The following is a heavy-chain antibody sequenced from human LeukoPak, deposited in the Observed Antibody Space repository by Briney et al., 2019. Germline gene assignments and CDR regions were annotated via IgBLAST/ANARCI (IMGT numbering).Heavy chain of an antibody. J-gene: IGHJ4*02. D-gene: IGHD3-3*01. Sequence: GGSLRLSCVGSGFTFRSHAMSWVRQAPEKGLEFVSGIYENGGTTYYADSVKGRFSISRDNSKNTLYLQMDSLRGEDTAVYYCAKDLRFLDEGGPYWGQGTLVTVSS. CDR1: GFTFRSHA. V-gene: IGHV3-23*01. CDR2: IYENGGTT. CDR3: AKDLRFLDEGGPY.